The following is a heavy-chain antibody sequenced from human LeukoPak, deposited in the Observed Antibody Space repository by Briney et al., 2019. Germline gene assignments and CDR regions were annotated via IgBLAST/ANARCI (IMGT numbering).Heavy chain of an antibody. CDR2: ISYDGYNK. Sequence: PGGSLRLSCAASGFTFTGYAMSWVRQAPGKGLEWVAVISYDGYNKNYADSVKGRFTISRDNSKNTLYLQMNSLRAEDTAVYYCAKNLLGVGTGGYFDYWGQGTLVTVSS. CDR1: GFTFTGYA. CDR3: AKNLLGVGTGGYFDY. V-gene: IGHV3-30*18. J-gene: IGHJ4*02. D-gene: IGHD1-26*01.